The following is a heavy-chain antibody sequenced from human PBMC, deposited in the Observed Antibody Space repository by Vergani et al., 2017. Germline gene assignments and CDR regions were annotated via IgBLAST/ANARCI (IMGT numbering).Heavy chain of an antibody. Sequence: EVQLVESGGGLVQPGRSLRLSCAASGFTFDDYAMHWVRQAPGKGLEWVSGISWNSGSIGYAVSVKGRFTISRDNATNYLDLQLNSLRAEDTALYYCAKALTTVLYWYFDLWGRGTLVTVSS. V-gene: IGHV3-9*01. D-gene: IGHD4-17*01. CDR3: AKALTTVLYWYFDL. J-gene: IGHJ2*01. CDR2: ISWNSGSI. CDR1: GFTFDDYA.